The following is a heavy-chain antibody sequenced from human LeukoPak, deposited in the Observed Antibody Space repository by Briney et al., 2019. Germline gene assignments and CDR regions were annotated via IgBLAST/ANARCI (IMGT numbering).Heavy chain of an antibody. J-gene: IGHJ4*02. D-gene: IGHD1-26*01. CDR3: AKDMGLEPLRGELDY. CDR2: ISCNSGSI. V-gene: IGHV3-9*03. CDR1: GFTFDDYA. Sequence: GGSLRLSCAASGFTFDDYAMHWVRQAPGKGLEWVSGISCNSGSIGYADSVKGRFTISRDNAKNSLYLQMNSRRAEDMALYYCAKDMGLEPLRGELDYWGQGTLVTVSS.